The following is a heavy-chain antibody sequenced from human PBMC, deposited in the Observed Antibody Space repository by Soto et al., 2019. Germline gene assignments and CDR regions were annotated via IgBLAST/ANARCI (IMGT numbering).Heavy chain of an antibody. D-gene: IGHD2-21*01. CDR2: IKNKANSYGT. Sequence: EVQLVESGGALVQPGGSLRLSCAASGFTFSDDYMDWIRQAPGKGLEWVGRIKNKANSYGTEYAASVKGRFSISRDDSKNSMYMQMNSLETEGADVYYCARVVLSSAYMRSLRHDHWGKGTLVTVSS. CDR3: ARVVLSSAYMRSLRHDH. V-gene: IGHV3-72*01. J-gene: IGHJ4*02. CDR1: GFTFSDDY.